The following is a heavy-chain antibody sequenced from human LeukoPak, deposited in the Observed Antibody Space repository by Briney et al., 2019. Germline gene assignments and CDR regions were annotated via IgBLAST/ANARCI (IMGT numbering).Heavy chain of an antibody. CDR1: GYTFTSYA. CDR2: INAGNGNT. J-gene: IGHJ4*02. V-gene: IGHV1-3*01. CDR3: ARALGLQYYFDY. Sequence: GASVKVSCKASGYTFTSYAMHWVRQAPGQRLEWMGWINAGNGNTKYSQKFQGRVTITRDTSASTAYMELSSLRSEDTAVYYCARALGLQYYFDYWGQETLVTVSS. D-gene: IGHD4-11*01.